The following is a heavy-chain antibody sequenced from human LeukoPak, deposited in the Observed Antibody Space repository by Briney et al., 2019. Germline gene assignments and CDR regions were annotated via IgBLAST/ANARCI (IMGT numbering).Heavy chain of an antibody. CDR1: GYTFTGYY. D-gene: IGHD4-17*01. J-gene: IGHJ4*02. CDR2: INPNSGGT. V-gene: IGHV1-2*04. Sequence: GASVKVSCKASGYTFTGYYMHWVRQAPGQGLEWMGWINPNSGGTNYAQKFQGWVTMTRDTSISTAYMELSRLRSDDTAVYYCARDPSDYGDYGGFDYWGQGILVTVSS. CDR3: ARDPSDYGDYGGFDY.